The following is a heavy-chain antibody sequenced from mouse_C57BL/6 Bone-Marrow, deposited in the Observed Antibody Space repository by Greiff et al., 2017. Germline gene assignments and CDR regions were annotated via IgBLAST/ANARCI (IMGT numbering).Heavy chain of an antibody. CDR3: ARRVTGYYFDY. D-gene: IGHD2-1*01. J-gene: IGHJ2*01. CDR2: ISGGGGNT. V-gene: IGHV5-9*01. CDR1: GFTFSSYT. Sequence: EVQLLESGGGLVKPGGSLKLSCAASGFTFSSYTMSWVRQTPEQRLEWVATISGGGGNTYYPDSVKGRFTLSRDNAKNTLYLQMSSLRSEDTALYYCARRVTGYYFDYWGQGTTRTVSS.